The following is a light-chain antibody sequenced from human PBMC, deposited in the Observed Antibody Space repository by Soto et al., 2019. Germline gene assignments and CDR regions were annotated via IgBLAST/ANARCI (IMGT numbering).Light chain of an antibody. Sequence: EIVLTQSPGTLSLSPGERATLSCRASQSVTSNYVAWYQQSRGQPPRLLIYGASSRATGVPDRFSGSGSGTDFTLTTNRLEPGDFAVYYCQQSGSSSWTFGQGTQVEIK. J-gene: IGKJ1*01. CDR1: QSVTSNY. CDR2: GAS. CDR3: QQSGSSSWT. V-gene: IGKV3-20*01.